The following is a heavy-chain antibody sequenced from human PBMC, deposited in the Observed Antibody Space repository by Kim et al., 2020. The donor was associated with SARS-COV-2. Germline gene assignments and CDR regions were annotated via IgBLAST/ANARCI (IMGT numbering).Heavy chain of an antibody. J-gene: IGHJ4*02. CDR2: IYHSGST. CDR1: GGSISSSNW. D-gene: IGHD2-15*01. CDR3: ASLRLVVAANPFDY. Sequence: SETLSLTCAVSGGSISSSNWWSWVRQPPGKGLEWIGEIYHSGSTNYNPSLKSRVTISVDKSKNQFSLKLSSVTAADTAVYYCASLRLVVAANPFDYWGQGTLVTVSS. V-gene: IGHV4-4*02.